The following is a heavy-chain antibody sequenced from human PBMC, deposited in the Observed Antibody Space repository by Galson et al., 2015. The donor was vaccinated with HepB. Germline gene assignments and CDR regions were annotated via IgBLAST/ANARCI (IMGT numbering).Heavy chain of an antibody. J-gene: IGHJ6*02. CDR2: IYYSGST. CDR1: GGSISSYY. CDR3: ARLADYYYYGMDV. Sequence: ETLSLTCTVSGGSISSYYWSWIRQPPGKGLEWIGYIYYSGSTNYNPSLKSRVTISVDTSKNQFSLKLSSVTAADTAVYYCARLADYYYYGMDVWGQGTTVTVSS. V-gene: IGHV4-59*01. D-gene: IGHD6-13*01.